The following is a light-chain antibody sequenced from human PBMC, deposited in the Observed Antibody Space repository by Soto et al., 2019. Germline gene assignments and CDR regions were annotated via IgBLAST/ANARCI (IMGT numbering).Light chain of an antibody. CDR3: QQDGSSPPT. V-gene: IGKV3-20*01. Sequence: EIVLTQSPGTLSLSPGERATLSCRASQSVSSSYLAWYQQKPGQAPRLLIYGASSRATGIPDRFSGSGSGTAFTLTISRLEPEDFAVYYCQQDGSSPPTFGPGTKVQIK. CDR1: QSVSSSY. J-gene: IGKJ1*01. CDR2: GAS.